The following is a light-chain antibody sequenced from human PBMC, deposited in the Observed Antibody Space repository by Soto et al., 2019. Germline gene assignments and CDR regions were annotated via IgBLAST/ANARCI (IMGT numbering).Light chain of an antibody. Sequence: EIVVTQSPCTVSLSPGERASLSCRASHSVSRKLAWYQQIPGHAPRLLIYDASNRATGIPARFSGSGSGTDFTLIISSLEPEDFAIYYCQQHSNFFGPGTKVDIK. J-gene: IGKJ3*01. V-gene: IGKV3-11*01. CDR2: DAS. CDR3: QQHSNF. CDR1: HSVSRK.